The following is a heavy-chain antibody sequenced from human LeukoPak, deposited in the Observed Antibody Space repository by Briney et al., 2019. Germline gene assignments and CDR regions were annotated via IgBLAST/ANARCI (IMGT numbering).Heavy chain of an antibody. V-gene: IGHV3-21*04. CDR3: ATGDRLGY. CDR2: ISSSSSYI. Sequence: GGSLRLSCAASGFTFSNYSMNWVRQAPGKGLEWVSSISSSSSYIYYADSLKGRFTISRDNAKNTLYLQMNSLRAEDTAVYYCATGDRLGYWGQGTLVTVSS. CDR1: GFTFSNYS. J-gene: IGHJ4*02. D-gene: IGHD4-17*01.